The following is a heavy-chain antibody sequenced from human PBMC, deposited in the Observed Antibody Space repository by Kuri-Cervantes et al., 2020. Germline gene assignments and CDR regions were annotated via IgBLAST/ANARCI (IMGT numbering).Heavy chain of an antibody. V-gene: IGHV3-15*01. D-gene: IGHD3-3*01. CDR3: TLEANDFWCGYYAFDN. CDR1: GFTFSNAW. CDR2: IKSKTDGGTT. J-gene: IGHJ3*02. Sequence: GGSLRLSCAASGFTFSNAWMSWVRQVPGKGLEWVGRIKSKTDGGTTDYTATAKGRFTISRADSKNTLYLQMYSLKTEDTAVYYGTLEANDFWCGYYAFDNWGQGTMVTVSS.